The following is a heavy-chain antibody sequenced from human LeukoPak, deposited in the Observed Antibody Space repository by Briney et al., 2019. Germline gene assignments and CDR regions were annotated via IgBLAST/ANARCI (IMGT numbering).Heavy chain of an antibody. CDR1: GFTFSNYA. J-gene: IGHJ4*02. CDR3: AKAGDLEFNLYYFDY. CDR2: IRASGGST. D-gene: IGHD2-21*01. V-gene: IGHV3-23*01. Sequence: GGSLTLSCAASGFTFSNYAMSWVRQAPGKGLEWVSAIRASGGSTYYADSLKGRFTISRDNSKNTLYVQMNSLRAEDTAVYYCAKAGDLEFNLYYFDYWGQGTLVTVSS.